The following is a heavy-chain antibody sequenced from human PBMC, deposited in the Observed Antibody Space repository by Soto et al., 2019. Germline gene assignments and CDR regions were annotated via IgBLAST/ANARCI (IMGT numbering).Heavy chain of an antibody. CDR1: GFTFDDYA. Sequence: EVQLVESGGGLVQPGRSLRLSCAASGFTFDDYAMHWVRQAPGKGLEWVSGISWNSGSIGYADSVKGRFTISRDNAKNSLYLQMNSLRAEDTALYYCAKDMGPSSGWYGIDYWGQGTLVTVSS. V-gene: IGHV3-9*01. D-gene: IGHD6-19*01. J-gene: IGHJ4*02. CDR2: ISWNSGSI. CDR3: AKDMGPSSGWYGIDY.